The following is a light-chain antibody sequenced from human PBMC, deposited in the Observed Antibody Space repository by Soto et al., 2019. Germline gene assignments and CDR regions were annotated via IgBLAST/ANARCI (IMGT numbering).Light chain of an antibody. CDR3: QSYESTRSGCL. Sequence: QDVLTQPNSVSGAPGQRVTSYCPRRSSPIGAGYDVHWYQQLPGPAPKLLIYGNSNRPSWVPDRFSGSKSGTSGTLAITGLRAEDEADYYCQSYESTRSGCLFGTGTPLTVL. V-gene: IGLV1-40*01. J-gene: IGLJ1*01. CDR1: SSPIGAGYD. CDR2: GNS.